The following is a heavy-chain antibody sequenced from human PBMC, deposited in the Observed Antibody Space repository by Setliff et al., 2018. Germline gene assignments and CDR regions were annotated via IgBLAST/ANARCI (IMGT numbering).Heavy chain of an antibody. Sequence: PSETRSLTCTVSGYSISSGYYWGWIRQSPGKGLEWIGSIYHSGTTYYNPSLESRVAISVDTSKNQFSLKVRSVTAADTAVFYCARENGVGYPGRGWFGPWGQGAQVTVSS. V-gene: IGHV4-38-2*02. CDR3: ARENGVGYPGRGWFGP. J-gene: IGHJ5*02. CDR2: IYHSGTT. D-gene: IGHD1-26*01. CDR1: GYSISSGYY.